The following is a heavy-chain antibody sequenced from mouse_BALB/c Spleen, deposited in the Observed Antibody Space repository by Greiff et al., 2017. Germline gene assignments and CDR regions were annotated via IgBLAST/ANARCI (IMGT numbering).Heavy chain of an antibody. D-gene: IGHD2-4*01. CDR1: GYTFTDYW. CDR2: IDTSDSYT. V-gene: IGHV1-69*01. J-gene: IGHJ2*01. CDR3: ARGDDYDGVDY. Sequence: QVQLQQPGAELVMPGASVKMSCKASGYTFTDYWMHWVKQRPGQGLEWIGAIDTSDSYTSYNQKFKGKATLTVDESSSTAYMQLSSLTSEDSAVYYCARGDDYDGVDYWGQGTTLTVSS.